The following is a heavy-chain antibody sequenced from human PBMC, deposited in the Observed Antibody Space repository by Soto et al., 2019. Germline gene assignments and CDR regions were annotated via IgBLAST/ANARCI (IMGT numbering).Heavy chain of an antibody. Sequence: GASVKVSCKASGYTFTSYGISWVRQAPGQGLEWMGWISAYNGNTNYAQKLQGRVTMTTDTSTSTAYMELSSLRSEDTAVYYCARDGRSSYSSGWYYFDYWGQGTLVTVSS. V-gene: IGHV1-18*04. CDR1: GYTFTSYG. CDR3: ARDGRSSYSSGWYYFDY. CDR2: ISAYNGNT. J-gene: IGHJ4*02. D-gene: IGHD6-19*01.